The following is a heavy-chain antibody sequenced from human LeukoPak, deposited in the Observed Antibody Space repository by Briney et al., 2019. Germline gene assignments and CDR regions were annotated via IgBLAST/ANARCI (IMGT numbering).Heavy chain of an antibody. Sequence: SETLSLTCAVYGGSFSGYYWSWIRQPPGEGLEWIGEINHSGSTNYNPSLKSRVTISVDTSKNQFSLKLSSVTAADTAVYYCARVLWIRDYGHWYFDLWGRGTLVTVSS. J-gene: IGHJ2*01. CDR1: GGSFSGYY. CDR2: INHSGST. D-gene: IGHD2-21*01. CDR3: ARVLWIRDYGHWYFDL. V-gene: IGHV4-34*01.